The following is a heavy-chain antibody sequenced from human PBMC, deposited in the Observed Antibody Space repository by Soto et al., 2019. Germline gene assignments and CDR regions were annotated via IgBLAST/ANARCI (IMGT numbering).Heavy chain of an antibody. J-gene: IGHJ4*02. D-gene: IGHD3-3*01. CDR2: IYHSGST. V-gene: IGHV4-30-2*01. Sequence: SSETLSLTCAVSGGAISIGGYSWSWIRQPPGKGLEWIGYIYHSGSTYYNPSLKSRVTISVDRSKNQFSLKLSSVTAADTAVYYCARGNILDFWSGYFDYWGQGTLVPVSS. CDR3: ARGNILDFWSGYFDY. CDR1: GGAISIGGYS.